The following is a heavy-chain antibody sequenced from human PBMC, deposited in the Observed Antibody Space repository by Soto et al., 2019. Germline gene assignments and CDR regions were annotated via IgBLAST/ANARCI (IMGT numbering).Heavy chain of an antibody. CDR3: ARTSYYYDSSGYREADAFDI. D-gene: IGHD3-22*01. CDR2: IYYSGST. V-gene: IGHV4-31*03. Sequence: QVQLQESGPGLVKPSQTLSLTCTVSGGSISSGGYYWSWIRQHPGKGLEWLGYIYYSGSTYYNPSLKSRVTISVDTSKNQFSLKLSSVTAADTAVYYGARTSYYYDSSGYREADAFDIWGQGTMVTVSS. J-gene: IGHJ3*02. CDR1: GGSISSGGYY.